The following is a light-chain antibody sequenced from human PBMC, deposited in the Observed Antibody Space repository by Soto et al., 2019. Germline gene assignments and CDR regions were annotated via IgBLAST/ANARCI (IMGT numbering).Light chain of an antibody. CDR2: DVN. CDR1: SSDVGGYNF. CDR3: CSYAGSHTFVI. Sequence: QSVLTQPRSVSGSPGQSVTISCTGTSSDVGGYNFVSWYQQHPGKAPKLMIYDVNKWPSGVPDRFSGSKSGNTASLTISGLQAEDEANYYCCSYAGSHTFVIFGGGTKLTVL. J-gene: IGLJ2*01. V-gene: IGLV2-11*01.